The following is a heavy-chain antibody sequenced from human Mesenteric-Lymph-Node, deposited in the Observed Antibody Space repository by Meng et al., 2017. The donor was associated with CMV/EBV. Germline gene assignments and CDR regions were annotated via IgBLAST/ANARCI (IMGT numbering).Heavy chain of an antibody. CDR3: ARDRHIVGTTGFRDQRWFDP. V-gene: IGHV1-2*02. D-gene: IGHD1-26*01. J-gene: IGHJ5*02. CDR2: INPNSGDT. CDR1: GYY. Sequence: GYYMHWVRQAPGQGLEWMGWINPNSGDTTYAQKFQGRVTMTRDTSISTAYMELSSLRSDDTAVYFCARDRHIVGTTGFRDQRWFDPWGQGTLVTVSS.